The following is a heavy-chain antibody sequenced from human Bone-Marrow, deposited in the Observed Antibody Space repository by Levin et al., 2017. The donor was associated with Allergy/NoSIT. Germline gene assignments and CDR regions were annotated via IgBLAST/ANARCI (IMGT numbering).Heavy chain of an antibody. Sequence: GESLKISCAASGFTFSNYGMHWVRQAPGKGLEWVAVIWFDGGNKHYADSVKGRVTISRDNSKNTLYLQMNSLRAEDTAVYFCARVYRPHCRGANCDGPSDYWGQRSLVTVAS. CDR3: ARVYRPHCRGANCDGPSDY. J-gene: IGHJ4*02. CDR1: GFTFSNYG. D-gene: IGHD2-15*01. CDR2: IWFDGGNK. V-gene: IGHV3-33*01.